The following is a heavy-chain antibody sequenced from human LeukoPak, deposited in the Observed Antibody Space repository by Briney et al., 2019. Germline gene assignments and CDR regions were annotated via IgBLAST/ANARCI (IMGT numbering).Heavy chain of an antibody. Sequence: SETLSLTCTVSGGSTTSSTYYWGWLRQPPGRGLEWIATIYYTGSTNYNPSLKSRVTISVDTSKNQFSLKLTSVTAADTSVYYCARMTTIGSYYIDNWGQGTLVTVSS. D-gene: IGHD5-24*01. CDR1: GGSTTSSTYY. CDR2: IYYTGST. CDR3: ARMTTIGSYYIDN. J-gene: IGHJ4*02. V-gene: IGHV4-39*01.